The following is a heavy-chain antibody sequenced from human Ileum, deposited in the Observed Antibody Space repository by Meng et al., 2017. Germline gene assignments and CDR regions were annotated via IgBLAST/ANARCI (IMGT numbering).Heavy chain of an antibody. CDR3: TRGSGVGEVAASAY. CDR1: GFTFGDYA. J-gene: IGHJ4*02. V-gene: IGHV3-49*03. Sequence: GGSLRLSCSASGFTFGDYAMSWFRQAPGKGLEWVGFIRSKAFGGTTEYAASVKGRFTISRDDSKSMASLQMNSLRTEDTALYYCTRGSGVGEVAASAYWGQGTRVTVSS. D-gene: IGHD2-15*01. CDR2: IRSKAFGGTT.